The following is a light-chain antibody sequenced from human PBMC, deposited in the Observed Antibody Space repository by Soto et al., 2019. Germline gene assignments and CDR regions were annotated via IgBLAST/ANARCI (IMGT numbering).Light chain of an antibody. J-gene: IGKJ4*01. CDR1: QSVSSY. CDR2: DAS. V-gene: IGKV3-11*01. Sequence: EVVLTQSPATLSLSPGETATLSCRASQSVSSYLAWYQQKPGQAPRLLIYDASKTATGIPARFSGSGSGTDFTLTISSLEPEDFAVYYRQQRSGWPPSLTFGGGTKVEIK. CDR3: QQRSGWPPSLT.